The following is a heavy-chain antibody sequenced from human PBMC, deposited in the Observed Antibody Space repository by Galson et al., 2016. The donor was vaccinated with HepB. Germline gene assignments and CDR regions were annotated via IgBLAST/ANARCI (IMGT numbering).Heavy chain of an antibody. CDR2: XXQXXXEK. V-gene: IGHV3-7*01. CDR3: ARASGDLFDY. J-gene: IGHJ4*02. Sequence: SLRLSCAASGFSFSAYWMSWVRQSPGKGLXXVAXXXQXXXEKYYVDSVKGRLTISRDNARNSLYLQMNSLGTEDTAVYYCARASGDLFDYWGQGTLVTVSS. D-gene: IGHD4-17*01. CDR1: GFSFSAYW.